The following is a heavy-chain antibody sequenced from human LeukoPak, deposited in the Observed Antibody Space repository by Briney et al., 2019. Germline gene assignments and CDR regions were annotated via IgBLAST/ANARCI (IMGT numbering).Heavy chain of an antibody. Sequence: SVKVSCKASGGTFSSYAISWVRQAPGQGLEWMGGIIPIFGTANYAQKFQGRVTITADESTSIAYMELSSLRSEGTAVYYCARDVDSNYFTRWGQGTLVTVSS. CDR3: ARDVDSNYFTR. V-gene: IGHV1-69*13. CDR1: GGTFSSYA. CDR2: IIPIFGTA. J-gene: IGHJ4*02. D-gene: IGHD4-11*01.